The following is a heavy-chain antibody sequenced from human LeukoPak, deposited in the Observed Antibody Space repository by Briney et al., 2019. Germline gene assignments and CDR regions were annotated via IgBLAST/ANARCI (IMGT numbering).Heavy chain of an antibody. CDR3: ATYTHWVAGDV. J-gene: IGHJ6*02. CDR2: MNQDGSAK. CDR1: GFTFSGSW. V-gene: IGHV3-7*01. Sequence: PGGSLRLSCAASGFTFSGSWMSWVRQAPGKGLEWVANMNQDGSAKDYVDSVKGRFTISRDNARNSLYLQMSSLRAEDTAVYYCATYTHWVAGDVWGQATTVTVSS. D-gene: IGHD3-16*01.